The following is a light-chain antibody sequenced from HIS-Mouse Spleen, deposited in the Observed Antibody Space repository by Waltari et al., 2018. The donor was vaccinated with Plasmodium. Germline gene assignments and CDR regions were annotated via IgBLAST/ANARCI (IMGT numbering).Light chain of an antibody. Sequence: EIVMTQPPATLSVSPGERATLSCRASQSVSSNLAWYQQEPGHAPRRLIYGASTRATGIPARFSGSWSGTEFTLTISSLQSEDFAVYYCQQYNNWSFTFGPGTKVDIK. CDR2: GAS. CDR3: QQYNNWSFT. V-gene: IGKV3-15*01. CDR1: QSVSSN. J-gene: IGKJ3*01.